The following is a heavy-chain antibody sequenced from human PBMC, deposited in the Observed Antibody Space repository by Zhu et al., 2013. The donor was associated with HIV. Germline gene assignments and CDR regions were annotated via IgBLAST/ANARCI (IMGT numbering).Heavy chain of an antibody. CDR2: IIPIFGTA. Sequence: QVQLVQSGAEVKKPGSSVKVSCKASGGTFSSYAISWVRQAPGQGLEWMGGIIPIFGTANYAQKFQGRVTITADESTSTAYMELSSLRSEDTAVYYCARITMVRGVISPLVHPYYYYYGMDVWGQGTTVTVSS. D-gene: IGHD3-10*01. V-gene: IGHV1-69*01. J-gene: IGHJ6*02. CDR3: ARITMVRGVISPLVHPYYYYYGMDV. CDR1: GGTFSSYA.